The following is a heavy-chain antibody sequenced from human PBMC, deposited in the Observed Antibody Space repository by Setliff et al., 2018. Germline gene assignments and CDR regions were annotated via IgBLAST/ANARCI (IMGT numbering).Heavy chain of an antibody. J-gene: IGHJ4*02. V-gene: IGHV1-8*02. CDR2: MNPNSGNT. CDR1: GYTFTSYD. CDR3: AGSPPRRSSSPGGFDC. D-gene: IGHD6-6*01. Sequence: ASVKVSCKASGYTFTSYDINWVRQATRQGLEWMGWMNPNSGNTGYAQKFHGRVTMTRNTSISTAYMELSSLRSEDSAVYYCAGSPPRRSSSPGGFDCWGQGTLVTVSS.